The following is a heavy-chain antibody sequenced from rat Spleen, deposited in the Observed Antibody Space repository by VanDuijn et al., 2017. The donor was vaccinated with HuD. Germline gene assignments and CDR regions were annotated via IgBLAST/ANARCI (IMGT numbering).Heavy chain of an antibody. CDR2: ISTGGGNT. CDR1: GFTFSNYY. D-gene: IGHD1-11*01. J-gene: IGHJ3*01. CDR3: ARQGYGFAY. V-gene: IGHV5-25*01. Sequence: EVQLVESGGGLVQPGRSMKLSCAASGFTFSNYYMAWVRQAPTKGLEWVESISTGGGNTYYRDSVKGRFTISRDNAKSTLYLQMYSLRSEDTATYYCARQGYGFAYWGQGTLVTVSS.